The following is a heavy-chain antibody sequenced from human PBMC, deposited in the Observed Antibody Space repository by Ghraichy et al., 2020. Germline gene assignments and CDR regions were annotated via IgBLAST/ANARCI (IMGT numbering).Heavy chain of an antibody. CDR1: GGSISTYY. D-gene: IGHD1-26*01. V-gene: IGHV4-4*07. J-gene: IGHJ4*02. Sequence: SETLSLTCTVSGGSISTYYWSWIRQPAGKGLEWIGRIYSSGSTTYNPSLESRVTMSVDTSKNQFSLKLISVTAADTAAYYCARDVPSGTFYSDYWGQGTLVTVSS. CDR3: ARDVPSGTFYSDY. CDR2: IYSSGST.